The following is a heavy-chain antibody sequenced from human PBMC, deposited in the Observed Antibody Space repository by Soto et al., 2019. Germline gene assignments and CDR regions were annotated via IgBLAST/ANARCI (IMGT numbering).Heavy chain of an antibody. CDR1: GFTFSSYS. Sequence: PGGSLRLSCAASGFTFSSYSMNWVRQAPGKGLEWVSYISSSSSTIYYADSVKGRFTISRDNAKNSLYLQMNILRAEDTAVYYCARVGYCSSTSCYRVHLHHWGQGTLVTVSS. CDR2: ISSSSSTI. J-gene: IGHJ1*01. CDR3: ARVGYCSSTSCYRVHLHH. V-gene: IGHV3-48*01. D-gene: IGHD2-2*01.